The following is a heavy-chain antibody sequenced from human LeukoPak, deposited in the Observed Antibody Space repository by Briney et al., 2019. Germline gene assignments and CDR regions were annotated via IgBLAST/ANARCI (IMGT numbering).Heavy chain of an antibody. CDR3: ARVVVVPAGRWFDP. CDR2: ISYSGST. D-gene: IGHD2-2*01. J-gene: IGHJ5*02. Sequence: SETLSLTCTVSGGSVSSGSYYWSGIRQPPGKGLVWIAYISYSGSTNYNPSLKSRVTISVDTSKNQFSLKLSSVTAADTAVYYCARVVVVPAGRWFDPWGQGTLVTVSS. CDR1: GGSVSSGSYY. V-gene: IGHV4-61*01.